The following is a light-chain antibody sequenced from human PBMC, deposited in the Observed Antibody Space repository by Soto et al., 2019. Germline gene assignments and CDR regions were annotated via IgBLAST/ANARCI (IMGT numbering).Light chain of an antibody. V-gene: IGKV3-20*01. CDR3: QQYGDSPAT. CDR2: GAF. J-gene: IGKJ3*01. CDR1: QSVSSSY. Sequence: EIVLTQSPGTLSLSPGERATLSCMASQSVSSSYLAWYQQKPGQAPRLLIYGAFNRATGIPDRFSGSGSGTDFTLTFSRLEPEDFAVYYCQQYGDSPATFGPGTKVDI.